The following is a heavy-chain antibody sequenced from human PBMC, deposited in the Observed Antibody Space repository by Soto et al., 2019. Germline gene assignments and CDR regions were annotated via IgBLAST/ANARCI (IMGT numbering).Heavy chain of an antibody. D-gene: IGHD6-13*01. CDR2: IGNRGTGI. V-gene: IGHV3-11*01. CDR3: ARDLRAVGMASRFDP. CDR1: GFTFGDYY. Sequence: GGSLRLSCAASGFTFGDYYMTWIRQAPGKGLEWVSFIGNRGTGIYYADSVKGRFTIFRDNAKNSLYLQMNSLRAEDTAMYYYARDLRAVGMASRFDPWGQGTLVTVSS. J-gene: IGHJ5*02.